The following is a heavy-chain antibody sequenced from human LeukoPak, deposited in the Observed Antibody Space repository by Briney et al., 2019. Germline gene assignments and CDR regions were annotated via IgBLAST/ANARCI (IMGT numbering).Heavy chain of an antibody. J-gene: IGHJ4*02. CDR3: ARVGRGYCTNGVCYIFDY. V-gene: IGHV4-31*03. Sequence: PSETLSLTCTVSGGSISSGGYYWSWIRQHPGKGLEWIGYIYYSGSTYYNSSLKSRVTISVDTSKNQFSLKLSSVTAADTAVYYCARVGRGYCTNGVCYIFDYWGQGTLVTVSS. D-gene: IGHD2-8*01. CDR2: IYYSGST. CDR1: GGSISSGGYY.